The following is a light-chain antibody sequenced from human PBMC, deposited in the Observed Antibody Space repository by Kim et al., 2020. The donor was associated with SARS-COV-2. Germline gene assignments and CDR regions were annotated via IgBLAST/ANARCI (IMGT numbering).Light chain of an antibody. CDR2: YDS. J-gene: IGLJ3*02. CDR3: QVWDNTGDQPV. CDR1: NIGTYS. Sequence: APGKTARMTCGGNNIGTYSVHWYQQKPGQAPVLVISYDSDRPSGIPERFYGSNSGNRATLSISRVEAGDEADYYCQVWDNTGDQPVFGGGTKLTVL. V-gene: IGLV3-21*04.